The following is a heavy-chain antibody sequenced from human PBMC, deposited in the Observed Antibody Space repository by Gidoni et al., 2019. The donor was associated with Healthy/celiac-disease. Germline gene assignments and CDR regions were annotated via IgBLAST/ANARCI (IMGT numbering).Heavy chain of an antibody. CDR1: GFTFSSYA. D-gene: IGHD6-25*01. CDR2: ISYDGSNK. J-gene: IGHJ5*02. V-gene: IGHV3-30-3*01. CDR3: AREGSSGPYQLNWFDP. Sequence: QVQLVEPGGGVGQPGRSLRLPCAASGFTFSSYAIHWVRQAPGQGLEWVAVISYDGSNKYYADSVKGRFTISRDNSKNTLYLQMNSLRAEDTAVYYCAREGSSGPYQLNWFDPWGQGTLVTVSS.